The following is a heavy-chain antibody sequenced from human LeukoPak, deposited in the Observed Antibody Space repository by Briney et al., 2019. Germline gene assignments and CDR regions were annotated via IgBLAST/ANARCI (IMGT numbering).Heavy chain of an antibody. J-gene: IGHJ4*02. CDR3: AKGAGSGSYFKLGFDY. Sequence: GGSLRLSCAASGFTFSDYYMSWVRQAPGKGLEWVSAISGSGGSTYYADSVKGRFTISRDNSKNTLYLQMNSLRAEDTAVYYCAKGAGSGSYFKLGFDYWGQGTLVTVSS. CDR1: GFTFSDYY. V-gene: IGHV3-23*01. D-gene: IGHD3-10*01. CDR2: ISGSGGST.